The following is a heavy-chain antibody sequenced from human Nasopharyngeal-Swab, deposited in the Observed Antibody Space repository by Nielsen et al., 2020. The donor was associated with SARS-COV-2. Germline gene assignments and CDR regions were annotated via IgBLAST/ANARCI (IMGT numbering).Heavy chain of an antibody. Sequence: ASVKVSCKASGYTFTSYYMHWVRQAPGQGLEWMGIINPRGGGTSYAQKFQGRVTMTRDTSTSTLYMNLSSLTSDDTAVYYCARGLGSGKGFDYWGQGTLVTVSS. CDR1: GYTFTSYY. CDR3: ARGLGSGKGFDY. D-gene: IGHD5-12*01. V-gene: IGHV1-46*01. J-gene: IGHJ4*02. CDR2: INPRGGGT.